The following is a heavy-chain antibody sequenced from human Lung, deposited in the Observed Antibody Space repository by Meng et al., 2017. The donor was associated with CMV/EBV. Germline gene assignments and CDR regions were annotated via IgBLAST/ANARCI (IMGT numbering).Heavy chain of an antibody. CDR2: ILPVLDLT. V-gene: IGHV1-69*04. D-gene: IGHD5-24*01. CDR3: ARDVMATT. J-gene: IGHJ5*02. CDR1: GGNFNGYS. Sequence: SVKVSCKSSGGNFNGYSISWVRQAPGQGLEWMGRILPVLDLTNYSQKFQGRVTITADKETTIAYMELRGLTSDDTAVYYCARDVMATTWGQGTLVTVSS.